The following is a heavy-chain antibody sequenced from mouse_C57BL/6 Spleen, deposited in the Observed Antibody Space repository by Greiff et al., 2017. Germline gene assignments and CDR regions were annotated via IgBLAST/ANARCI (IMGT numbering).Heavy chain of an antibody. CDR1: GFTFSSSA. CDR3: TRAVEDGYYFDY. V-gene: IGHV5-9-1*02. Sequence: EVQGVESGEGLVKPGGSLKLSCAASGFTFSSSAMSWVRQTPEKRLEWVAYISSGGDYIYYADTVKGRFTISRDNARNTLYLQMSSLKSEDTAMYYCTRAVEDGYYFDYWGQGTTLTVSS. CDR2: ISSGGDYI. J-gene: IGHJ2*01. D-gene: IGHD2-3*01.